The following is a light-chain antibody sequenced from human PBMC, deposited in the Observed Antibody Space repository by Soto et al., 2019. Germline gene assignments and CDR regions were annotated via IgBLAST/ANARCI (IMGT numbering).Light chain of an antibody. CDR2: GNS. J-gene: IGLJ2*01. Sequence: QSVLTQPPSVSGAPGQRVTISCTGSSSNIGAGNDVHWYLRLPGTAPKLLIYGNSNRASGVPDRFSAFKSGTSASLVITGLQAEDEADDFCQSYDSRLSGPIIFGGGTKLTVL. V-gene: IGLV1-40*01. CDR1: SSNIGAGND. CDR3: QSYDSRLSGPII.